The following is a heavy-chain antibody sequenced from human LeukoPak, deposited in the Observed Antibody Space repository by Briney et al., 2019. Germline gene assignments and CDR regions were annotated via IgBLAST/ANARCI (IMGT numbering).Heavy chain of an antibody. CDR3: ARGSYYDSSRYYPHDAFDI. J-gene: IGHJ3*02. D-gene: IGHD3-22*01. CDR1: GFTFSTYS. CDR2: ISYDGGNK. V-gene: IGHV3-30-3*01. Sequence: GRSLRLSCVASGFTFSTYSLHWVRQAPGKGLEWVTIISYDGGNKFYADSVKGRFTISRDISKNTLYLQMDSLRAEDTAVYYCARGSYYDSSRYYPHDAFDIWGQGTMATVSS.